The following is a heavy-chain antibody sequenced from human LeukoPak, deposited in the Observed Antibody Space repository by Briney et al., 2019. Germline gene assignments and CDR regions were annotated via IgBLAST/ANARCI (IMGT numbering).Heavy chain of an antibody. V-gene: IGHV1-2*02. CDR2: INPNSGGT. CDR3: ASGIAAADYYYYYYGMDV. J-gene: IGHJ6*02. CDR1: GYTFTGYY. D-gene: IGHD6-13*01. Sequence: ASVKVSCKASGYTFTGYYMHWVRQAPGQGLEWMGWINPNSGGTNYAQKFQGRVTMTRDTSISTAYMELRSLRSDDTAVYYCASGIAAADYYYYYYGMDVWGQGTTVTVSS.